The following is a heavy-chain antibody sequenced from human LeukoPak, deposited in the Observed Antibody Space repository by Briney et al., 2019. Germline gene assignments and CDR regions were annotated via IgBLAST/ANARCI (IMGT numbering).Heavy chain of an antibody. J-gene: IGHJ4*02. Sequence: PSETLSLTCTVSGYSISSGYYWGWIRQPPGKGLEWIGSIYHSGSTYYNPSLKSRVTISVDTSKNQFSLKLSSVTAADTAVYYCARVLYGSGSYYKGGQDDYWGQGTLVTVSS. V-gene: IGHV4-38-2*02. CDR1: GYSISSGYY. CDR3: ARVLYGSGSYYKGGQDDY. D-gene: IGHD3-10*01. CDR2: IYHSGST.